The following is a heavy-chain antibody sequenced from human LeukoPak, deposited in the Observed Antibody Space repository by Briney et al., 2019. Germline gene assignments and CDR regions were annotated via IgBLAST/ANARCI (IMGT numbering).Heavy chain of an antibody. D-gene: IGHD6-13*01. CDR3: ARDRQQLARYYYGMDV. J-gene: IGHJ6*02. CDR1: GFTFSSYG. CDR2: ISYDGSNK. V-gene: IGHV3-30*03. Sequence: GGSLRLSCAASGFTFSSYGMHWVRQAPGKGLEWVAVISYDGSNKYYADSVKGRFTISRDNSKNTLYLQMNSLRAEDTAVYYCARDRQQLARYYYGMDVWGQGTTVTVSS.